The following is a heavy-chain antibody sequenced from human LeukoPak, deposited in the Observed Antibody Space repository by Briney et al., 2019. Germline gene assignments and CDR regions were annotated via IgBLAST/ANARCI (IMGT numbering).Heavy chain of an antibody. Sequence: GTLSLTCAVSGGSISSSNWWSWVRQAPGKGLEWVSGISGSGTSTYYADSVKGRFTISRDNSKNTLYLQINSLRAEDTAVYYCAKERVYYDFWSGADYWGQGTLVTVSS. CDR2: ISGSGTST. V-gene: IGHV3-23*01. J-gene: IGHJ4*02. D-gene: IGHD3-3*01. CDR3: AKERVYYDFWSGADY. CDR1: GGSISSSN.